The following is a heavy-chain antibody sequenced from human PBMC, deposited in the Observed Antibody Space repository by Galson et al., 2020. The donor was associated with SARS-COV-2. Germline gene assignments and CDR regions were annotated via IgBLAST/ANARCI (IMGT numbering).Heavy chain of an antibody. Sequence: SGPTLVKPTQTLTLTCTFSGFSLSTSGMSVSWIRQPPGKALEWLALIDWDDDKYYSTSLKTRLTISKDTSKNQVVLTMTNMDPVDTATYYCARTTLYDILTGYYNYYGMDVWGQGTTVTVSS. D-gene: IGHD3-9*01. CDR2: IDWDDDK. CDR3: ARTTLYDILTGYYNYYGMDV. CDR1: GFSLSTSGMS. J-gene: IGHJ6*02. V-gene: IGHV2-70*01.